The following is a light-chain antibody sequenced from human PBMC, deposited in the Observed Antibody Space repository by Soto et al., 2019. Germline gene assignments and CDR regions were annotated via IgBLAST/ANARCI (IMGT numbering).Light chain of an antibody. CDR3: QQYGGSPIT. CDR2: GAS. Sequence: EIVLTQSPVTLSLSPGERATLSCRASQSLSISYLAWYQHKPGQAPTLLMSGASNRASGVPVRFSGSGSGTDFTLTITRLEPEDFALYYCQQYGGSPITLGLGTRLEIK. CDR1: QSLSISY. J-gene: IGKJ5*01. V-gene: IGKV3-20*01.